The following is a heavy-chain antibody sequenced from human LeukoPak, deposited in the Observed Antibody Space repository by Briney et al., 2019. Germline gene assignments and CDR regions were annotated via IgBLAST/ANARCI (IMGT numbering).Heavy chain of an antibody. D-gene: IGHD2-8*01. CDR3: CRRPTSGYWYFDF. V-gene: IGHV4-59*08. CDR1: GGSISTYY. J-gene: IGHJ2*01. CDR2: ISYSGYT. Sequence: SDTLSLTCTVSGGSISTYYWSWIRQPPGKGLEWIGFISYSGYTDYNPSLKSRVTISVDTSQNQFSLNLNPATAADTALDYWCRRPTSGYWYFDFWGRGTLVTVSS.